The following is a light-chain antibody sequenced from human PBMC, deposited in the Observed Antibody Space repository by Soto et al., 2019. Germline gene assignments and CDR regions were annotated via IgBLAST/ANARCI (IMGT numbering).Light chain of an antibody. CDR3: QSYDGNNVI. Sequence: NFMLTQPHSVSESPGKTITISCTASSGSIASNYVQWFQQRPGSAPTNVIHEDNQRPSGVPDRFSGSIDGSSNSAYLTISGLDTEDEADYYCQSYDGNNVIFGGGTKLTVL. J-gene: IGLJ2*01. CDR2: EDN. CDR1: SGSIASNY. V-gene: IGLV6-57*02.